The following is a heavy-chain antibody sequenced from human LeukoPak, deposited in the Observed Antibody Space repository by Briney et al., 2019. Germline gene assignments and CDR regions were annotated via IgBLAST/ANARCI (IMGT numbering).Heavy chain of an antibody. D-gene: IGHD3-10*01. CDR2: INHSGST. Sequence: SETLSLTCAVYGGSFSGYYWSWIRQPPGKGLEWIGEINHSGSTNYNPSLKGRVTISVDTPKNQFSLNLSSCAAAGPAWYYCARQRVYYYGSGSYYPHYYFDYWGQGTLVTVSS. CDR3: ARQRVYYYGSGSYYPHYYFDY. J-gene: IGHJ4*02. V-gene: IGHV4-34*01. CDR1: GGSFSGYY.